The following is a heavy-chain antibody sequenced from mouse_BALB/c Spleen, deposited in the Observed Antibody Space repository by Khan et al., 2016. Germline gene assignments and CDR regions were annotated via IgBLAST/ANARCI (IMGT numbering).Heavy chain of an antibody. D-gene: IGHD2-14*01. V-gene: IGHV5-6-3*01. CDR2: INSDGSST. CDR3: ARVRHTMDY. Sequence: EVELVESGGGFVQPGGSLELSCAASGFTFTTYAMSWVRQTPDKRLELVATINSDGSSTYYADTVQGRFTISRDNAKNTLYLQMSRLKSEDTAMYYCARVRHTMDYWGRGTSVTVSS. CDR1: GFTFTTYA. J-gene: IGHJ4*01.